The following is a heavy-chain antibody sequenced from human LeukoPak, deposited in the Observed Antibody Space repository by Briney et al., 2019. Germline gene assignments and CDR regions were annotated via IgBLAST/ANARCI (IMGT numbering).Heavy chain of an antibody. Sequence: TLSLTCIVSGYSISGGYYWDWIRQPPGKALEWLARIDWDDDKFYSTSLKTRLTISKDTSKNQVVLTMTNMDPVDTAAYYCARIQGFALSFDYWGQGTLVTVSS. CDR2: IDWDDDK. CDR1: GYSISGGYYW. D-gene: IGHD3-10*01. V-gene: IGHV2-70*04. CDR3: ARIQGFALSFDY. J-gene: IGHJ4*02.